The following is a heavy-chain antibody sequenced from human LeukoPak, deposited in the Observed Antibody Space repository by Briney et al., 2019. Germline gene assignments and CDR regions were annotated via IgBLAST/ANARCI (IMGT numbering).Heavy chain of an antibody. CDR2: IYSGGST. J-gene: IGHJ6*02. D-gene: IGHD6-19*01. CDR3: AREKTQGYSSGWKPSYYYYGMDV. V-gene: IGHV3-66*01. Sequence: GGSLRLSCAASGFTVSGNYMSWVRQAPGKGLEWVSVIYSGGSTYYADSVKGRFTISRDNSKNTLYLQMNSLRAEDTAVYYCAREKTQGYSSGWKPSYYYYGMDVWGQGTTVTVSS. CDR1: GFTVSGNY.